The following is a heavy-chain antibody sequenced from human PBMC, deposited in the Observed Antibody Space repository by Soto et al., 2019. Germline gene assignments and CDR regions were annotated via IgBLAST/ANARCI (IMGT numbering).Heavy chain of an antibody. J-gene: IGHJ6*02. V-gene: IGHV1-69*13. CDR3: ARGWDYYDSSGQYYYGMDV. D-gene: IGHD3-22*01. Sequence: SVKVSCKASGGTFSSYAISWVRQAPGQGLEWMGGIIPIFGTANYAQKFQGRVTITADESTSTAYMELSSLRSEDTAVYYCARGWDYYDSSGQYYYGMDVWGQGTTVTVSS. CDR1: GGTFSSYA. CDR2: IIPIFGTA.